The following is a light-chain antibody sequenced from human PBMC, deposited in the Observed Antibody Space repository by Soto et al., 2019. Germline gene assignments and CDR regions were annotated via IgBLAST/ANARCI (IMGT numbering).Light chain of an antibody. CDR1: QSVSTY. Sequence: EVVLTQSPATMSLYPGEGATLSCRASQSVSTYLAWYQQKPGQAPRLLIYGASSRATGIPDRFSGSGSGTDFTLTISTLEPEDFAVYYCQQYGSSPLTFGKGTKVEIK. CDR3: QQYGSSPLT. CDR2: GAS. V-gene: IGKV3-20*01. J-gene: IGKJ1*01.